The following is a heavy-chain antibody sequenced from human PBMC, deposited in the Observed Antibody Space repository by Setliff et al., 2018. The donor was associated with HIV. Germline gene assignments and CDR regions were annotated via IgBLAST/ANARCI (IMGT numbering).Heavy chain of an antibody. Sequence: PSETLSLTCAVYDGSFSGYYWGWIRQPPGKGLEWIGSIYYSGSTYYNPSLKSRVTISVDTSKNQFSLKLSSVTAADTAVYYCARGLGDCSSTSCYAADYWGQGTLVTVSS. CDR2: IYYSGST. D-gene: IGHD2-2*01. CDR3: ARGLGDCSSTSCYAADY. V-gene: IGHV4-34*01. CDR1: DGSFSGYY. J-gene: IGHJ4*02.